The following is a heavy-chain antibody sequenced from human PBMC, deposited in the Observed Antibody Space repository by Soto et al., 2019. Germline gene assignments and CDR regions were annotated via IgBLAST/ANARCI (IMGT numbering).Heavy chain of an antibody. D-gene: IGHD6-19*01. CDR3: ARDLALAGNS. J-gene: IGHJ4*02. Sequence: EVYLVQSGGGLVKPGGSLRLSCAASGFTFSSYAMNWVRQPQEKGLEWVSSISSTSSYTHYSDSVKGRFPISRDNANNSLFLQMNSLRAEDPATYYLARDLALAGNSWGQGVLVTVSS. CDR2: ISSTSSYT. CDR1: GFTFSSYA. V-gene: IGHV3-21*01.